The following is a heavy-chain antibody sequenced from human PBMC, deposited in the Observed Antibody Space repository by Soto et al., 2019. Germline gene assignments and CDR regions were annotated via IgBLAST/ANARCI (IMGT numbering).Heavy chain of an antibody. Sequence: SETLSLTCTVSGGSISSYYWSWIRQPPGKGLEWIGYIYYSGSTNYNPSLKSRVTISVDTSKNQFSLKLSSVTAADTAVYYCAISGRAGSTFDYWGQGTLVTVSS. V-gene: IGHV4-59*08. D-gene: IGHD3-10*01. CDR1: GGSISSYY. CDR2: IYYSGST. CDR3: AISGRAGSTFDY. J-gene: IGHJ4*02.